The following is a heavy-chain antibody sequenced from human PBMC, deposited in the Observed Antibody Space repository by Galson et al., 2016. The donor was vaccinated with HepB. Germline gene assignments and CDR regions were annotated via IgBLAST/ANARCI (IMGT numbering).Heavy chain of an antibody. J-gene: IGHJ3*02. CDR2: ISGSGAST. CDR1: GFTFSGYW. CDR3: ARGRTTSCNSAFDI. Sequence: SLRLSCAASGFTFSGYWMTWVRQAPGKGLEWVSVISGSGASTYYADSVKGRFTISRDNSKNTLYLQVNSLRVEDTAIYYCARGRTTSCNSAFDIWGQGTMVTVSS. V-gene: IGHV3-23*01. D-gene: IGHD2-2*02.